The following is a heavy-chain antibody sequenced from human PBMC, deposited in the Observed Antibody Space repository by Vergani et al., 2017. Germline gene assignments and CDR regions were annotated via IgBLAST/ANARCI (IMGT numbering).Heavy chain of an antibody. CDR3: AGVRVGQDWFDP. CDR1: GYSFTSYW. J-gene: IGHJ5*02. Sequence: EVQLVQSGAEVKKPGESLRISCKGSGYSFTSYWISWVRQMPGKGLEWMGRIDPSDSYTNYSPSFQGPVTISADKSISTAYLQWSSLKASDTAMYYCAGVRVGQDWFDPWGQGTLVTVSS. V-gene: IGHV5-10-1*03. D-gene: IGHD2-15*01. CDR2: IDPSDSYT.